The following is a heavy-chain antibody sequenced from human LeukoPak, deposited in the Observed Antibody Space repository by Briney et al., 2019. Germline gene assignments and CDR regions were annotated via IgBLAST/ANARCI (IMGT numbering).Heavy chain of an antibody. CDR2: INQDGSQT. CDR3: ARHSASGSYYTYNFDY. J-gene: IGHJ4*02. D-gene: IGHD3-10*01. Sequence: GGSLRLSCAASGFTFSSYEMNWVRQAPGKGLEWVANINQDGSQTYYVDSLKGRFTISRDNVKGSLYLQMNSLRAEDTAVFYCARHSASGSYYTYNFDYWGQGTQVTVSS. CDR1: GFTFSSYE. V-gene: IGHV3-7*01.